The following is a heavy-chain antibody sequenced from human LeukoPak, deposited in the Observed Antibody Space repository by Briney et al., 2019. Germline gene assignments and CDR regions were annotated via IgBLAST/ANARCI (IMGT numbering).Heavy chain of an antibody. CDR2: IFFTGTT. J-gene: IGHJ6*02. CDR1: GGSISNYY. V-gene: IGHV4-59*12. D-gene: IGHD1-26*01. CDR3: ARAPPGATYYYGMDV. Sequence: SETLSLTCTLSGGSISNYYWSWIRRPPGGGLEWIGYIFFTGTTKYNPSLQSRVTVSIDTTWNHFSLKLTSVTAADTAVYYCARAPPGATYYYGMDVWGQGTTVTVSS.